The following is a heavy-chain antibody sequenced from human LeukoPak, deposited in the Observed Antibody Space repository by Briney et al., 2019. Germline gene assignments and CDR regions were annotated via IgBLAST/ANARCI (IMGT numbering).Heavy chain of an antibody. D-gene: IGHD6-13*01. CDR2: IDPSDSYT. CDR3: ARTSPYDISSRRGDFDY. V-gene: IGHV5-10-1*01. CDR1: GDSFTSYW. J-gene: IGHJ4*02. Sequence: GESLRISCKGSGDSFTSYWISWVRQMPGKGLEWMGRIDPSDSYTNYSPSFQGHVTISADRSISTAYLQWSSLKASDTAMYYCARTSPYDISSRRGDFDYWGQGALVTVSS.